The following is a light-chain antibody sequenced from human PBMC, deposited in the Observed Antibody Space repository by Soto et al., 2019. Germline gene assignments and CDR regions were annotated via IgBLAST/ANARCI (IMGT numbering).Light chain of an antibody. CDR3: QQYGSSQWT. CDR2: DAS. CDR1: QSVSSTY. J-gene: IGKJ1*01. V-gene: IGKV3-20*01. Sequence: EIVLTQSPGTLSLSPGERATLSCRASQSVSSTYLAWYQQKPGQAPRLLIYDASSRATGIPDKFIGSGSGSDFSLTISRLEPEDSAVYYCQQYGSSQWTFGQGTKVDIK.